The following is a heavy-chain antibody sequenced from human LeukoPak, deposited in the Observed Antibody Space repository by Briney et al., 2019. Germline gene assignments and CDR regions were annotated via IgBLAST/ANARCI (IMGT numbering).Heavy chain of an antibody. CDR2: IYSGDSST. V-gene: IGHV5-51*01. Sequence: GESLKISCRVSGYSFTTYWIGWVRPTAGKGLGWRGVIYSGDSSTRDRPSFEGEAIISADKSINPAYVQWSNMRASDTAMYCCARLGVGGVNYYYYVMDVWGREPTVTVPS. CDR1: GYSFTTYW. J-gene: IGHJ6*02. D-gene: IGHD3-3*01. CDR3: ARLGVGGVNYYYYVMDV.